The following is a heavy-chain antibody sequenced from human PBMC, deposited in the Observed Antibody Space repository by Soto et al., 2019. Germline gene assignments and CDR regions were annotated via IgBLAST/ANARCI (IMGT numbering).Heavy chain of an antibody. CDR2: IYYSGST. D-gene: IGHD5-18*01. V-gene: IGHV4-31*03. CDR1: GGSISSGGYY. J-gene: IGHJ5*02. CDR3: ARDGAAMVPYNWFDP. Sequence: QVQLQESGPGLVKPSQTLSLTCTVSGGSISSGGYYWSWIRQHPGKGLEWIGYIYYSGSTYYNPSRKSRVTISVDTSKNQCSLKLSSVTAADTAVYYCARDGAAMVPYNWFDPWGQGTLVTVSS.